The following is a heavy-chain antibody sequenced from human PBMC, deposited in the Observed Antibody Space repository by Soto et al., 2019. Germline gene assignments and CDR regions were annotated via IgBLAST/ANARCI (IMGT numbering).Heavy chain of an antibody. CDR2: IKQDGSEK. J-gene: IGHJ3*02. D-gene: IGHD4-17*01. Sequence: GGSLRLSCAASGFTFSSYWMSWVRQAPGKGLEWVANIKQDGSEKYYVDSVKGRFTISRDNAKNSLYLQMNSLRAEDTAVYYCARDSGATTVTNHGWANDAFDNWGKGTMVT. CDR1: GFTFSSYW. V-gene: IGHV3-7*01. CDR3: ARDSGATTVTNHGWANDAFDN.